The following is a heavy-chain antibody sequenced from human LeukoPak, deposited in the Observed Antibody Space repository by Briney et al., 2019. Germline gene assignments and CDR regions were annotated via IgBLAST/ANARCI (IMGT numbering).Heavy chain of an antibody. V-gene: IGHV1-2*02. CDR1: GYTFTGSC. CDR3: ARDGFYESDY. J-gene: IGHJ4*02. Sequence: ASVKVSCKASGYTFTGSCMHWVRQAPGQGLEWMGWINPNSGGTNYAQKFQGRVTMTRDTSISTAYMELSRLRSDYTAVYYCARDGFYESDYWGQGTLVTVSS. D-gene: IGHD5/OR15-5a*01. CDR2: INPNSGGT.